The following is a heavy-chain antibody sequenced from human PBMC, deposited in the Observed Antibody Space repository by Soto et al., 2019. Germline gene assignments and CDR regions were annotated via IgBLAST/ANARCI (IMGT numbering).Heavy chain of an antibody. CDR1: GFTFSSYG. V-gene: IGHV3-33*01. CDR2: IWYDGSNK. CDR3: ARDRQSGCELLTGRDDAFDI. J-gene: IGHJ3*02. D-gene: IGHD1-26*01. Sequence: PGGSLRLSCAASGFTFSSYGMHWVRQAPGKGLEWAAVIWYDGSNKYYADSVKGRFTISRDNSKNTLYLQMNSLRAEDTAVYYCARDRQSGCELLTGRDDAFDIWGQGTMVTVSS.